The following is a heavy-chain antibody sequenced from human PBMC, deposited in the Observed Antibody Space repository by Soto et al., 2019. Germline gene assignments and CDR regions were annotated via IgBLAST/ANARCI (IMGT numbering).Heavy chain of an antibody. J-gene: IGHJ2*01. CDR3: ARDSVDTDMAGDL. Sequence: QVQLVESGGGVVQPGRSLRLSCAASGFTFSSYGMHWVRQAPVKGLEWVAVIWYDGSNKYYADSVKGRFTIYRDNSKNPLDLKMNKLKAEESGVYYCARDSVDTDMAGDLWGRGTLVTVSS. V-gene: IGHV3-33*01. CDR2: IWYDGSNK. CDR1: GFTFSSYG. D-gene: IGHD5-18*01.